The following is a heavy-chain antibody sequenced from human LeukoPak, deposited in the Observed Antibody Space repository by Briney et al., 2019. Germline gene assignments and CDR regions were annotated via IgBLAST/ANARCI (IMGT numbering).Heavy chain of an antibody. J-gene: IGHJ4*02. CDR2: ISYDGSNK. Sequence: GGSLRLSCAASGFTFSSYAMHWVRQAPGKGLEWVAVISYDGSNKYYADSVKGRFTISRDNAKNSLYLQMNSLRAEDTAVYYCARDVSPGSLDMFDYWGQGTLVTVSS. D-gene: IGHD5-12*01. V-gene: IGHV3-30-3*01. CDR1: GFTFSSYA. CDR3: ARDVSPGSLDMFDY.